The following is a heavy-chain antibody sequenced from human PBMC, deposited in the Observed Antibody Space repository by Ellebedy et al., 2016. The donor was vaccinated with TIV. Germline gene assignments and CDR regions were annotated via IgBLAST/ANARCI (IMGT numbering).Heavy chain of an antibody. V-gene: IGHV3-23*01. CDR1: GLSFSDYA. D-gene: IGHD2/OR15-2a*01. J-gene: IGHJ4*02. Sequence: GGSLRLXXAVSGLSFSDYAMSWVRETAGKGLQWISAITGSGGKVYYADSVKGRFVISRDNSKNTLYLQMNNLRAEDTATYYCATSPRIVASPKMDYWGQGTQVAVSS. CDR3: ATSPRIVASPKMDY. CDR2: ITGSGGKV.